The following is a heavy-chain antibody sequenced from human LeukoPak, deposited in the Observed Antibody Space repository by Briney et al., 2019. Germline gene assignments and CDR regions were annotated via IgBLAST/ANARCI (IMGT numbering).Heavy chain of an antibody. CDR2: ISRNSYT. V-gene: IGHV3-11*06. J-gene: IGHJ4*02. CDR1: GFTFSDYY. D-gene: IGHD3-22*01. Sequence: GGSLRLSCTASGFTFSDYYMSWIRQAPGKGLEWVSYISRNSYTNYADSVKGRFTISRDNAKNSLYLQMASLRAEDTAVYYCARAGYYYDSSGYYFFDYWGQGTLVTVSS. CDR3: ARAGYYYDSSGYYFFDY.